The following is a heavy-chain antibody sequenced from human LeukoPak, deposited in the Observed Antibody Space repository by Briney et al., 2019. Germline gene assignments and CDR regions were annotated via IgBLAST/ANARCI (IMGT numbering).Heavy chain of an antibody. D-gene: IGHD3-10*01. CDR3: ARILWFGELFYYYYMDV. CDR1: GLTFSRYW. J-gene: IGHJ6*03. CDR2: IKQDGREK. V-gene: IGHV3-7*01. Sequence: GGSLRPSCAASGLTFSRYWMSWVRQAPGKGLEWVANIKQDGREKYYVDSVKGRFTISRDNAKKSLYLQMNNLRAEDTAVYYCARILWFGELFYYYYMDVWGKGTTVTVSS.